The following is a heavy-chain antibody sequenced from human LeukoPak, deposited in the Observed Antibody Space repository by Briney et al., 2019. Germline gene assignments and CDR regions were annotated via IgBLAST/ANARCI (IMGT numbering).Heavy chain of an antibody. V-gene: IGHV3-48*03. D-gene: IGHD1-26*01. CDR3: AGYSGSYGTDAFDI. CDR1: GVTFSSYE. Sequence: GGSLRLSCAASGVTFSSYEMNWGREAPGEGLGWGSYISSSGSTVYYAESVKGRFTISRDNAKNSLYLQMNSLRAEDTAVYYCAGYSGSYGTDAFDIWGQGTMVTVSS. CDR2: ISSSGSTV. J-gene: IGHJ3*02.